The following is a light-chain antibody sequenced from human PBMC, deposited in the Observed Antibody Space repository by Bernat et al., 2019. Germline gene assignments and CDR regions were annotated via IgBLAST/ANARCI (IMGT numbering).Light chain of an antibody. Sequence: QSVLTQPPLVSGAPGQRVTISCTGSSSNIGAGYDVHWYQQLPGTAPKLLIYGNSNRPSGVPDRFSGSKSGTSASLAITGLQAEDEADYYCQSYDSSLSGSRVFGGGTKLTGL. CDR3: QSYDSSLSGSRV. CDR2: GNS. J-gene: IGLJ3*02. V-gene: IGLV1-40*01. CDR1: SSNIGAGYD.